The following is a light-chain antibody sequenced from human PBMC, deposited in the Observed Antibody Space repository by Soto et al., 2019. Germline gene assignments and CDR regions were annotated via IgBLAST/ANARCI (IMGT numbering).Light chain of an antibody. V-gene: IGKV3-20*01. J-gene: IGKJ4*01. CDR1: QTISSAS. Sequence: EIVLTQSPGTMSLSPGDRCTLSGRAGQTISSASLAWYQQKPGQAHRLLIYGASNRASGIPDRFSGSGSGTDFTLTITRLEPEEFAVYYCQKYGSSPLTFGGGNKVAIK. CDR3: QKYGSSPLT. CDR2: GAS.